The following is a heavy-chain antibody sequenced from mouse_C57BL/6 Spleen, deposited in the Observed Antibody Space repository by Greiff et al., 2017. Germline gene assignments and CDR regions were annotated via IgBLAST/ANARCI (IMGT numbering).Heavy chain of an antibody. CDR2: ISSGSGYI. J-gene: IGHJ3*01. CDR3: TRAPRFAGFAY. V-gene: IGHV5-9-1*02. CDR1: GFTFSSYA. Sequence: EVKVVESGEGLVKPGGSLKLSCAASGFTFSSYAMPWVRQTPEKRLEWVAYISSGSGYIYYADTVKGRFTISRDNARNTLFLQMSSLKSEDTAMYYCTRAPRFAGFAYWGQGTLVTVSA.